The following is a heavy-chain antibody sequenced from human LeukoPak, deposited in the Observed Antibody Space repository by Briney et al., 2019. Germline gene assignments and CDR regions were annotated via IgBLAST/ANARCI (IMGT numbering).Heavy chain of an antibody. V-gene: IGHV3-30*18. CDR1: GFTFSSYG. D-gene: IGHD5-18*01. CDR3: AKNAHYQGYSYGGIDY. CDR2: ISYDGSDK. J-gene: IGHJ4*02. Sequence: PGGSLRLSCAASGFTFSSYGMRWVRQAPGKGLEWVAVISYDGSDKYSADSVKGRFTISRDNSKNTLYLQMNSLRAEDMAVYYCAKNAHYQGYSYGGIDYWGQGTLVTVSS.